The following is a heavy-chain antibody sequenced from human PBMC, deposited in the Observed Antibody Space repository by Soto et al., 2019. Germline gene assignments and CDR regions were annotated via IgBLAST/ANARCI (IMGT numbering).Heavy chain of an antibody. V-gene: IGHV4-31*03. CDR3: ARARKESVTIFGVVIRYYFDY. Sequence: TSETLSLTCTVSGGSISSGGYYWSWIRQHPGKGLEWIGYIYYSGSTYYNPSLKSRVTISVDTSKNQFSLKLSSVTAADTAVYYCARARKESVTIFGVVIRYYFDYWGQGTLVTVSS. CDR1: GGSISSGGYY. J-gene: IGHJ4*02. D-gene: IGHD3-3*01. CDR2: IYYSGST.